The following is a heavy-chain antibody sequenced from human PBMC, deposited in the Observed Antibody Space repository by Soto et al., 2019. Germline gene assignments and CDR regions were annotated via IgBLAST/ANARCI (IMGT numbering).Heavy chain of an antibody. CDR2: INAGNGNT. CDR1: GYTFTSYA. D-gene: IGHD1-26*01. Sequence: QVQLVQSGAEVKKPGASVKVSCKSSGYTFTSYAMHWVRQAPGQRLEWMGWINAGNGNTKYSQKFQGRVTITRDTSARTAYMELSSLRSEDTAVYYCARGKVGAAVDYWGQGTLVTVSS. CDR3: ARGKVGAAVDY. J-gene: IGHJ4*02. V-gene: IGHV1-3*01.